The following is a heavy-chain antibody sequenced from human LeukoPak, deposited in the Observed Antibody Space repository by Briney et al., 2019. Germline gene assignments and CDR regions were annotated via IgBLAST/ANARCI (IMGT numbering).Heavy chain of an antibody. D-gene: IGHD3-10*01. Sequence: GGSLRLSCAASGFTFSTYWMSWVRQAPGKGLEWVANIRQDGSDKYYVDSVKGRFTISRDNAKNSLYLQMNSLRVEDTAVYYCAKAIWVAATSSWFCLDYWGQGTLVTVSS. CDR2: IRQDGSDK. CDR1: GFTFSTYW. V-gene: IGHV3-7*01. J-gene: IGHJ4*02. CDR3: AKAIWVAATSSWFCLDY.